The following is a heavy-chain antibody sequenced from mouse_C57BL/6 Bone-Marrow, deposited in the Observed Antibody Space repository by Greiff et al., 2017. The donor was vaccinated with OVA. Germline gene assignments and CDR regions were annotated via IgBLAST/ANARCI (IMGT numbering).Heavy chain of an antibody. CDR1: GYTFTSYW. J-gene: IGHJ2*01. CDR2: IDPSDSYT. V-gene: IGHV1-59*01. Sequence: VQLPQPGAELVRPGTSVKLSCKASGYTFTSYWMHWVQQRPGQGLEWIGVIDPSDSYTNYNQKFKGKATLTVDTSSSPAYMQLSSLTSEDTAVYYCATVDSSGIGYWGQGTTLTVSS. CDR3: ATVDSSGIGY. D-gene: IGHD3-2*02.